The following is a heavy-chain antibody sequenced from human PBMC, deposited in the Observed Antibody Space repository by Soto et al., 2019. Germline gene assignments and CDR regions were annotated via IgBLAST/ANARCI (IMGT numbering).Heavy chain of an antibody. CDR1: GFAFSSYS. D-gene: IGHD3-22*01. CDR2: ISSSSSYI. Sequence: GGSLRLSCAASGFAFSSYSMNWVHQAPGKGLEWVSSISSSSSYIYYADSVKGRFTISRDNAKNSLYLQMNSLRAEDTAVYYCARDGYYYDSSGYYAFDIWGQGTMVTVSS. CDR3: ARDGYYYDSSGYYAFDI. V-gene: IGHV3-21*01. J-gene: IGHJ3*02.